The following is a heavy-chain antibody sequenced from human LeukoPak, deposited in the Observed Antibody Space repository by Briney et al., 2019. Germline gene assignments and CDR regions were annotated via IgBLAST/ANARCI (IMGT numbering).Heavy chain of an antibody. D-gene: IGHD3-22*01. V-gene: IGHV3-30*02. CDR3: AKDRKRRNYYDSSGYSYYFDY. CDR1: GFTFSSYG. J-gene: IGHJ4*02. Sequence: GGSLRLSCTAYGFTFSSYGMHWVRQAPGKGLEWVAFIRYDGSNKYYADSVKGRFTISRDNSENTLYLQMNSLRAEDTAVYYCAKDRKRRNYYDSSGYSYYFDYWGQGTLVTVSS. CDR2: IRYDGSNK.